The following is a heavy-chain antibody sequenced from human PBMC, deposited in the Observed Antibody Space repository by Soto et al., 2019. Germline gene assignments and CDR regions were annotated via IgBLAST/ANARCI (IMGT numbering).Heavy chain of an antibody. CDR3: ARDQAEIGANYYFDY. V-gene: IGHV1-3*01. J-gene: IGHJ4*02. Sequence: ASVKVSCKASGYTFTSYAMHWVRQAPGQRLKWMGWINAGNGNTKYSQKFQGRVTITRDTSASTAYMELSSLRSEDTAVYYCARDQAEIGANYYFDYWGQGTLVTVSS. D-gene: IGHD1-26*01. CDR2: INAGNGNT. CDR1: GYTFTSYA.